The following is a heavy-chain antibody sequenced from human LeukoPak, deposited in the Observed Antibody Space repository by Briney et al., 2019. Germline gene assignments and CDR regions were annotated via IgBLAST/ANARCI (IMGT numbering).Heavy chain of an antibody. J-gene: IGHJ5*02. CDR3: AGDGVAAAGTWFYP. Sequence: GASVKVSCKASGYTFTGYYMHWVRQAPGQGLEWMGWINPNSGGTNYAQKFQGRVTMTRDTSISTAYMELSTLRPNDMAVYCGAGDGVAAAGTWFYPWGEGALVTVSS. CDR1: GYTFTGYY. CDR2: INPNSGGT. D-gene: IGHD6-13*01. V-gene: IGHV1-2*02.